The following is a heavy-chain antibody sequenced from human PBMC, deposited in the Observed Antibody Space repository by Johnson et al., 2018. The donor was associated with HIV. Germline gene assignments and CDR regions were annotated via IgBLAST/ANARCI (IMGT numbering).Heavy chain of an antibody. CDR3: ARDQRSSGLNEQTDAFDI. Sequence: QMQLVESGGGVVQPGRSLRLSCAASGFTFSSYAMHWVRQAPGKGLEWVAVISYDGGNKYYADSVKGRFTISRDNSKNMLYLQMNSLRAEDTAVYYCARDQRSSGLNEQTDAFDIWGQGTMVTVSS. CDR1: GFTFSSYA. CDR2: ISYDGGNK. J-gene: IGHJ3*02. D-gene: IGHD6-19*01. V-gene: IGHV3-30*04.